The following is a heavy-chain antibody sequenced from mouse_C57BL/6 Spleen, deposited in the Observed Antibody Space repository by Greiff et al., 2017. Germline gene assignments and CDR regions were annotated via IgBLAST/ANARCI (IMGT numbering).Heavy chain of an antibody. J-gene: IGHJ1*03. CDR2: INPGSGGT. D-gene: IGHD2-4*01. V-gene: IGHV1-54*01. Sequence: LVESGAELVRPGTSVKVSCKASGYAFTNYLIEWVKQRPGQGLEWLGVINPGSGGTNYNEKFKGKATLTADKSSSTAYMQLSSLTSEDSAVYFCARGRDYDYDDAFYWYFDVWGTGTTVTVSS. CDR1: GYAFTNYL. CDR3: ARGRDYDYDDAFYWYFDV.